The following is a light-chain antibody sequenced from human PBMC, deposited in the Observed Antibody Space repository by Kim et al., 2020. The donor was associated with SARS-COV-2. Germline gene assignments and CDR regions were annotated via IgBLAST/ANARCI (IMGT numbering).Light chain of an antibody. CDR2: GKN. CDR1: SLRSYY. V-gene: IGLV3-19*01. CDR3: NFRDSSGNHRV. Sequence: SSELTQDPAVSVALGPTVRITCQGDSLRSYYASWYQQKPGQAPVLVIYGKNNRPSGIPDRFSGSSSGNTASLTITGAQAEDEADYYCNFRDSSGNHRVFG. J-gene: IGLJ3*02.